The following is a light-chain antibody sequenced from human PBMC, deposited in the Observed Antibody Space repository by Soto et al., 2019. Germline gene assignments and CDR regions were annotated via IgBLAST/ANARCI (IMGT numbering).Light chain of an antibody. J-gene: IGLJ2*01. CDR3: QVWDSSDHPVV. CDR1: NIGSKS. Sequence: SYELTQPPSVSVAPGKTARITCGGNNIGSKSVFWYQQKPGQAPVVVRYYDSDRPSGIPERFSGSNSGNTATLTISSVEAGDEADYYCQVWDSSDHPVVFGGGTKLTVL. V-gene: IGLV3-21*01. CDR2: YDS.